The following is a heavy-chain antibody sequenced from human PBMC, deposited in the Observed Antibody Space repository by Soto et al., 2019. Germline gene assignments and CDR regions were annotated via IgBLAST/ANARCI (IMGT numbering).Heavy chain of an antibody. V-gene: IGHV1-24*01. J-gene: IGHJ3*02. D-gene: IGHD3-16*02. CDR1: AYTVTVLS. CDR3: ATDTILITYEGVIAPGHAFDI. Sequence: SVRVYCKVSAYTVTVLSMLWAGQATGKGLEWMGGFDPEDGETIYAQKFQGRVTMTEDTSTDTAYLELSSLRSEDTAVYYCATDTILITYEGVIAPGHAFDIWGQGTTVPVSS. CDR2: FDPEDGET.